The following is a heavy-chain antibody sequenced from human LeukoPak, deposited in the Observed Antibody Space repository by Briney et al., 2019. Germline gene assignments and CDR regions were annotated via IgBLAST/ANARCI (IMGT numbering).Heavy chain of an antibody. Sequence: GGSLRLSCAASGFTFSRYWMHWVRQAPGKGLMWAARINSDGRSTSYPDSVKGRFTISRDNAKNSLFLQVNSLRDEDTAVYYCARGSYYAPYYFDYWGQGTLVTVSS. CDR3: ARGSYYAPYYFDY. CDR1: GFTFSRYW. V-gene: IGHV3-74*01. CDR2: INSDGRST. J-gene: IGHJ4*02. D-gene: IGHD1-26*01.